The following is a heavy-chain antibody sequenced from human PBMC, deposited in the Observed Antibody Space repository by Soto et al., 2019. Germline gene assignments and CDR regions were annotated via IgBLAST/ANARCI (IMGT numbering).Heavy chain of an antibody. CDR2: ISYDGSNK. D-gene: IGHD4-17*01. V-gene: IGHV3-30*18. Sequence: QVQLVESGGGVVQPGRSLRLSCAASGFTFSSYSMHWVRQAPGKGLEWVAVISYDGSNKYYADSVKGRFTISRDNSKNTLYLQMNSLRAEDTAVYYCAKLLYGDSLFDYWGQGTLVTVSS. CDR1: GFTFSSYS. CDR3: AKLLYGDSLFDY. J-gene: IGHJ4*02.